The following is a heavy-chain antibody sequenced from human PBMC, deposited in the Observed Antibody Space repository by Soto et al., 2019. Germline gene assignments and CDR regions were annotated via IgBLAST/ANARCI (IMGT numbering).Heavy chain of an antibody. CDR3: ATDPGYSNYHYMDV. V-gene: IGHV1-24*01. CDR2: FDPEDGET. CDR1: GYTLTELS. J-gene: IGHJ6*03. D-gene: IGHD4-4*01. Sequence: ASVKVSCKVSGYTLTELSMHWVRQAPGKGLEWMGGFDPEDGETIYAQKFQGRVTMTEDTSTDTAYMELSSLRSEDTAVYYCATDPGYSNYHYMDVWGKGTTVTVSS.